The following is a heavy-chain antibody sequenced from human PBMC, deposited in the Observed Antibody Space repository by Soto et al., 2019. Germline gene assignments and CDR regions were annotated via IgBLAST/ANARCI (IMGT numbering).Heavy chain of an antibody. CDR3: ASYGIAVAPRRAFDI. Sequence: PPETLSLTCVVSGECISRSNWWSFVRQPPGKGLEWIGEIYHSGSTNYNPSLKSRVTISVDKSKNQFSLKLSSVTAADTAVYYCASYGIAVAPRRAFDIWGQGPMVKVSS. CDR1: GECISRSNW. V-gene: IGHV4-4*03. J-gene: IGHJ3*02. D-gene: IGHD6-19*01. CDR2: IYHSGST.